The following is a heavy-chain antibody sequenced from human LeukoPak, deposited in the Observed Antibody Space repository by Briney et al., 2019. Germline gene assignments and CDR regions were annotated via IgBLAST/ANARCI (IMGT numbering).Heavy chain of an antibody. J-gene: IGHJ5*02. CDR3: AKDLKRDYGSGSFNWFDP. CDR1: GFTFSSYA. CDR2: ISGSGGST. Sequence: HPGGSLRLSCAASGFTFSSYAMSWVRQAPGKGLEWVSAISGSGGSTYYADSVKGRFTISRDNSKNTLYLQMNSLRAEDTAVYYCAKDLKRDYGSGSFNWFDPWGQGTLVTVSS. D-gene: IGHD3-10*01. V-gene: IGHV3-23*01.